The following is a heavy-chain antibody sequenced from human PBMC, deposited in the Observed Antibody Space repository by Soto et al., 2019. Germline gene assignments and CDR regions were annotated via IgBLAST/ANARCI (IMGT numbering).Heavy chain of an antibody. V-gene: IGHV3-66*01. CDR2: IYSDDST. J-gene: IGHJ1*01. Sequence: EVQLVESGGGLVQPGGSLRLSCAASGFTVSSSYMTWVRQAPGKGLEWVSVIYSDDSTYYADSVKGRFTISRDSPKNTLYLQMNTLRVEDTAFYYCARDVTFKQWLAHWGQGTLVTVSS. D-gene: IGHD6-19*01. CDR1: GFTVSSSY. CDR3: ARDVTFKQWLAH.